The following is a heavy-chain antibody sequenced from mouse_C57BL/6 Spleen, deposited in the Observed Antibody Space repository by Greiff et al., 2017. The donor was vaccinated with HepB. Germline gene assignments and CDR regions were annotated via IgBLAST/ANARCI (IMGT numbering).Heavy chain of an antibody. CDR2: IHPNSGST. CDR1: GYTFTSYW. CDR3: ARVTGTDWYFDV. D-gene: IGHD4-1*01. Sequence: VQLQQPGAELVKPGASVKLSCKASGYTFTSYWMHWVKQRPGQGLEWIGMIHPNSGSTNYNEKFKSKATLTVDKSSSTAYMQLSSLTSEDSAVYYCARVTGTDWYFDVWGTGTTVTVSS. J-gene: IGHJ1*03. V-gene: IGHV1-64*01.